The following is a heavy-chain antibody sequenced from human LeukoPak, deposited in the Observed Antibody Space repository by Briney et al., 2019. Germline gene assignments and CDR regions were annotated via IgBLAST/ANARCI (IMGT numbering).Heavy chain of an antibody. Sequence: GGSLRLSCAASGFTFSSYAMSWVRQAPGKGLEWVSAISGSGGSTYYPDSVKGRFTISRDNSKNTLYLQMNSLRAEDTAVYYCAKALYSSGWFSSSYWGQGSLVTVSS. CDR3: AKALYSSGWFSSSY. D-gene: IGHD6-19*01. CDR1: GFTFSSYA. V-gene: IGHV3-23*01. CDR2: ISGSGGST. J-gene: IGHJ4*02.